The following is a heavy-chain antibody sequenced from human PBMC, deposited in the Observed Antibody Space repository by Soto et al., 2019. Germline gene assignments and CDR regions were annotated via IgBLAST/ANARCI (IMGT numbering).Heavy chain of an antibody. CDR1: GGSISSYY. J-gene: IGHJ5*02. Sequence: SETLSLTCTVSGGSISSYYWSWIRQPPGKGLEWIGYIYYSGSTNYNPSLKSRVTISVDTSKNQFSLKLSSVAAADTAVYYCARTPIKFDEGLNWFDPWGKGTLVTVSS. CDR2: IYYSGST. D-gene: IGHD3-9*01. CDR3: ARTPIKFDEGLNWFDP. V-gene: IGHV4-59*08.